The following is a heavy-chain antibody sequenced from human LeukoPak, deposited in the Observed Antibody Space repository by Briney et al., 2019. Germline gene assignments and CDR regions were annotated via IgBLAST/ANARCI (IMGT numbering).Heavy chain of an antibody. J-gene: IGHJ5*02. CDR2: INPSGGST. V-gene: IGHV1-46*01. Sequence: GASVKVSCKASGYTFTSYYMHWVRPAPGQGLEWMGIINPSGGSTSYAQKFQGRVTMTRDTSTSTVYMELSSLRSEDTAVYYCARERITMVRGTQYNWFDPWGQGTLVTVSS. D-gene: IGHD3-10*01. CDR1: GYTFTSYY. CDR3: ARERITMVRGTQYNWFDP.